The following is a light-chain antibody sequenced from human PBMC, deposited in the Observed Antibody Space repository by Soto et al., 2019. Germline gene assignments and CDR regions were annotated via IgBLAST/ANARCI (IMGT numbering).Light chain of an antibody. J-gene: IGKJ1*01. Sequence: DIQMTQSPSTLSVSVGDRVTITCRASQTISSWLAWYQQKPGKAPKLLIYKASTLKSGVPSRFSGSGAGTEFTLTIRSLQPDDCATYYCQHYNSYSEAFGQGTKGELK. CDR3: QHYNSYSEA. V-gene: IGKV1-5*03. CDR1: QTISSW. CDR2: KAS.